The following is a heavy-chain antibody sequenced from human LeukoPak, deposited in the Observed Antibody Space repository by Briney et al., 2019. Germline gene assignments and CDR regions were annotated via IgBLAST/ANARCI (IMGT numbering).Heavy chain of an antibody. Sequence: TSETLSLTCTVSGYSITSGYYWGWIRQPPGKGLEWIGSIYHSGTTYYNPSLKGRVTISVDRSKNQFSLKLSSVTAADTAVYYCARRLGYDSFDYWGQGTLVTVSS. CDR1: GYSITSGYY. D-gene: IGHD3-3*01. CDR3: ARRLGYDSFDY. V-gene: IGHV4-38-2*02. CDR2: IYHSGTT. J-gene: IGHJ4*02.